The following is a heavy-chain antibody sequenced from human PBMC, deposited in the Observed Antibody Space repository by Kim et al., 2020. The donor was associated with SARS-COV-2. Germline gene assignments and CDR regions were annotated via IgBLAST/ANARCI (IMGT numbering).Heavy chain of an antibody. V-gene: IGHV4-59*01. J-gene: IGHJ5*02. Sequence: SETLSLTCTVSGGSISSYYWSWIRQPPGKGLEWIGYIYYSGSTNYNPSLKSRVTISVDTSKNQFSLKLSSVTAADTAVYYCARDLGHDTYYDFWSGYSPGEYWFDPWGQGTLVTVSS. CDR1: GGSISSYY. D-gene: IGHD3-3*01. CDR2: IYYSGST. CDR3: ARDLGHDTYYDFWSGYSPGEYWFDP.